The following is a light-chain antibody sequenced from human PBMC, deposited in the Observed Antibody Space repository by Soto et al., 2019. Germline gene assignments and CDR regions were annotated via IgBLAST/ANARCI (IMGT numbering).Light chain of an antibody. V-gene: IGLV4-69*01. CDR3: QTLGTGIQV. Sequence: QSVLTQSPSASASLGASVKLTCTLSSGYSTYAIAWHQQQSEKGPRFLMKINYDGTHSKGDGFFDRFSGSSSGAERHLTISSLQSEDEADYSCQTLGTGIQVFGGGTQLTVL. CDR2: INYDGTH. J-gene: IGLJ3*02. CDR1: SGYSTYA.